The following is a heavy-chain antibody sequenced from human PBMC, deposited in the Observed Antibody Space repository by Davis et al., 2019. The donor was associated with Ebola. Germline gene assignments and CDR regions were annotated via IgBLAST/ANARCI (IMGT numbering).Heavy chain of an antibody. CDR2: ISYDGSNK. Sequence: GESLKISCAASGFTFSSYGMHWVRQAPGKGLEWVAVISYDGSNKYYADSVKGRFTISRDNSKNTLYLQMNSLRAEDTAVYYCAKDLVGKIVGATTYYYYYGMDVWGQGTTVTVSS. J-gene: IGHJ6*02. CDR1: GFTFSSYG. D-gene: IGHD1-26*01. CDR3: AKDLVGKIVGATTYYYYYGMDV. V-gene: IGHV3-30*18.